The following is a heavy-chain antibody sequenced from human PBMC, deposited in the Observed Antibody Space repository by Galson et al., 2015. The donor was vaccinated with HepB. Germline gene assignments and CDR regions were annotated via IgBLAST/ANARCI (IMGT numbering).Heavy chain of an antibody. Sequence: VKVSCKVSGYTFTDYYMHWVQQAPGKGLEWMGLVDPEDGETIYAEKFQGRVTITADTSTDTAYMELSSLRSEDTAVYYCATDAVAGTHYYYYYMDVWGKGTTVTVSS. D-gene: IGHD6-19*01. J-gene: IGHJ6*03. CDR1: GYTFTDYY. V-gene: IGHV1-69-2*01. CDR3: ATDAVAGTHYYYYYMDV. CDR2: VDPEDGET.